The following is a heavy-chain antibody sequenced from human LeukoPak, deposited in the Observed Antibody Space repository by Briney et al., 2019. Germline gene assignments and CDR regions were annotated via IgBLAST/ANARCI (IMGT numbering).Heavy chain of an antibody. CDR1: GGSISSGDYY. CDR2: IYYSGST. Sequence: SQTLSLTSTVSGGSISSGDYYWSWIRQPPGKGLEWIGYIYYSGSTNYNPSLKSRVTISVDTSKNQFSLKLSSVTAADTAVYYCARVPSWGATAMDVWGQGTTVTVSS. CDR3: ARVPSWGATAMDV. J-gene: IGHJ6*02. V-gene: IGHV4-61*08. D-gene: IGHD1-26*01.